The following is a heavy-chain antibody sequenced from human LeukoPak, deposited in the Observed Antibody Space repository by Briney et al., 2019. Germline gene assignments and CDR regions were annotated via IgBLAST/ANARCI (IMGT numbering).Heavy chain of an antibody. CDR1: GDSISSSSYY. J-gene: IGHJ4*02. V-gene: IGHV4-39*01. D-gene: IGHD1-26*01. CDR2: FHYGGST. CDR3: ARRPIVGTKGHDY. Sequence: SETLSLTCTVSGDSISSSSYYWGWIRQPPGKGLEWIGSFHYGGSTYYNPSLKSRVTISVDTSKNQFSLKLTSVTAADTAVYYCARRPIVGTKGHDYWGQGTLVTVSS.